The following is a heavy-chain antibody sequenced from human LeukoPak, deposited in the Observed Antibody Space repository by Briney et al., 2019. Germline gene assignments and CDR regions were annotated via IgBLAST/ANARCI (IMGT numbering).Heavy chain of an antibody. V-gene: IGHV3-30*04. D-gene: IGHD1-26*01. CDR3: ARTYSGSYSWSDY. Sequence: GGSLRLSCAASGFTFSSCAMHWVRQAPGKGLEWVAVISYDGSNKYYADSVKGRFTISRDNSKNTLYLQMNSLRAEDTAVYYCARTYSGSYSWSDYWGQGTLVTVSS. J-gene: IGHJ4*02. CDR1: GFTFSSCA. CDR2: ISYDGSNK.